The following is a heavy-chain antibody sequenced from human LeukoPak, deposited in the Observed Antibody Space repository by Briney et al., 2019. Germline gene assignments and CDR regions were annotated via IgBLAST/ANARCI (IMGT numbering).Heavy chain of an antibody. CDR2: ISGSGGTT. Sequence: GGSLRLSCAASGFTFSSYVMSWVRQAPGKGLECVSAISGSGGTTYYADSVKGRFTISRDNSKDTLYLQMNSLRAEDTALYYCAKGNGYSSTWPYYWGQGTLVTVSS. CDR3: AKGNGYSSTWPYY. V-gene: IGHV3-23*01. CDR1: GFTFSSYV. J-gene: IGHJ4*02. D-gene: IGHD6-13*01.